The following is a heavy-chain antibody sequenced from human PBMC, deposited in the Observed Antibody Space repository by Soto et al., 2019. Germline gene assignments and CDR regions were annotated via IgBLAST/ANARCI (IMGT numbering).Heavy chain of an antibody. CDR1: GYTFTTYG. V-gene: IGHV1-18*04. CDR2: ISAYNGNT. CDR3: AREPFPSTYDSFDY. Sequence: QVQLVQSGAEMKKPGASVKVSCKASGYTFTTYGISWVRQAPGQGLEWMGWISAYNGNTHYAQKLQGRVTMTTDTSTSTASVELRSLRSADTAVYYCAREPFPSTYDSFDYWGQGTLVTVSS. J-gene: IGHJ4*02. D-gene: IGHD5-12*01.